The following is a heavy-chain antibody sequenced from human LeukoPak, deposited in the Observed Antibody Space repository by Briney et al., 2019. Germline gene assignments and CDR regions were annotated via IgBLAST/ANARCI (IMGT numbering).Heavy chain of an antibody. V-gene: IGHV1-69*02. J-gene: IGHJ4*02. CDR2: IIPILGIA. CDR1: GGTFSSYT. D-gene: IGHD3-22*01. CDR3: ARGTYYYDSGLSGMGDY. Sequence: GASVKVSCKASGGTFSSYTISWVRQAPGQGLEWMGRIIPILGIANYAQRFQGRVTITADKSTSTAYMELSSLRSEDTAVYYCARGTYYYDSGLSGMGDYWGQGTLVTVSS.